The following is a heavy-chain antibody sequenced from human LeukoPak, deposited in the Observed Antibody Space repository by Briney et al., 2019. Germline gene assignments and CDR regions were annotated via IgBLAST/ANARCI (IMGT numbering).Heavy chain of an antibody. CDR2: ISDSGGRT. V-gene: IGHV3-23*01. D-gene: IGHD3-22*01. Sequence: PGGSLRLSCAVSGITLSNYGMSWVRQAPGKGLEWVAGISDSGGRTNYADSVKGRFTISRDNPKNTLILQMNSLSPEAPAVYFCAKRGVVIRVILVGFHKEAYYFDSWGQGALVTVSS. J-gene: IGHJ4*02. CDR1: GITLSNYG. CDR3: AKRGVVIRVILVGFHKEAYYFDS.